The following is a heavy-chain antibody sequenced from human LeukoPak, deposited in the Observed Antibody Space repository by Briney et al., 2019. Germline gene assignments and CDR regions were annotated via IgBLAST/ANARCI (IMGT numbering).Heavy chain of an antibody. CDR1: GYTFTSYA. D-gene: IGHD3-22*01. CDR3: ARGYYDSSGYFPFGY. Sequence: GASVKVSCKASGYTFTSYAMHWVRQAPGQRLEWMGWINAGNGNTKYSQEFQGRVTITRDTSASTAYMELSSLRSEDMAVCYCARGYYDSSGYFPFGYWGQGTLVTVSS. V-gene: IGHV1-3*03. CDR2: INAGNGNT. J-gene: IGHJ4*02.